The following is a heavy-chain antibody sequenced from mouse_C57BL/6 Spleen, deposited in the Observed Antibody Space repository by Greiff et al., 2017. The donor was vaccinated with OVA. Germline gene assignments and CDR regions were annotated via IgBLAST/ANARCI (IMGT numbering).Heavy chain of an antibody. J-gene: IGHJ4*01. Sequence: EVNVVESGGGLVKPGGSLKLSCAASGFTFSDYGMHWVRQAPEKGLEWVAYISSGSSTIYYADTVKGRFTISRDNAKNTLFLQMTSLRSEDTAMYYCARVEGNYGYYAMDYWGQGTSVTVSS. CDR1: GFTFSDYG. D-gene: IGHD2-1*01. CDR3: ARVEGNYGYYAMDY. V-gene: IGHV5-17*01. CDR2: ISSGSSTI.